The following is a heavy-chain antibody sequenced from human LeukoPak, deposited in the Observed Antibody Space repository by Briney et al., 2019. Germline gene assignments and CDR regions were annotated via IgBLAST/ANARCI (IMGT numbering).Heavy chain of an antibody. V-gene: IGHV3-33*06. J-gene: IGHJ4*02. CDR2: IWYDGSNK. D-gene: IGHD3-16*02. Sequence: GRSLRLSCAASGFTFSSYGMHWVRQAPGKGLEWVAVIWYDGSNKYYADSVKVRFTISRDNSKNKLYLTMNSLRAEDTAVYYCAKGSGVWGSYRGIDYWGQGTLVTVSS. CDR3: AKGSGVWGSYRGIDY. CDR1: GFTFSSYG.